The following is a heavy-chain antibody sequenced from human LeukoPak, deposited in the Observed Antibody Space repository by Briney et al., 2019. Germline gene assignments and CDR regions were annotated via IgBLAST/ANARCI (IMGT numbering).Heavy chain of an antibody. CDR3: ARGRFSGPDDY. D-gene: IGHD6-19*01. CDR2: IYSGGAT. Sequence: GGSLRLSCAVSEFSVSSNYMNWVRQAPGKGLEWVSVIYSGGATYYADSVRGRFTISRDNSKNMVSLQMTSLGAEDTDVYYCARGRFSGPDDYWGQGTLVTVSS. J-gene: IGHJ4*02. V-gene: IGHV3-53*01. CDR1: EFSVSSNY.